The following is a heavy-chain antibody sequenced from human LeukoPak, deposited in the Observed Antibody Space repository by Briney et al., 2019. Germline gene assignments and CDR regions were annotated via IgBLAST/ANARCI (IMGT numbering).Heavy chain of an antibody. D-gene: IGHD3-3*01. Sequence: GASVKVSCKASGGTFSSYAISWVRQAPGQGLEWMGGIIPIFGTANYAQKFQGRVTTTADESTSTTYMELSSLRSEDTAVYYCARHHGGTYYDFWSGYSNWFDPWGQGTLVTVSS. CDR3: ARHHGGTYYDFWSGYSNWFDP. J-gene: IGHJ5*02. V-gene: IGHV1-69*01. CDR1: GGTFSSYA. CDR2: IIPIFGTA.